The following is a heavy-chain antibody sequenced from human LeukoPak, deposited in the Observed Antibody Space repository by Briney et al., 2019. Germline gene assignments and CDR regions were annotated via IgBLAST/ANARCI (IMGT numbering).Heavy chain of an antibody. J-gene: IGHJ6*02. V-gene: IGHV4-34*01. CDR3: AGSGGRRGMDV. D-gene: IGHD2-15*01. Sequence: KPSETLSLTCTVSGGSISSYYWSWIRQPPGKGLEWIGEINHSGSTNYNPSLKSRVTISVDTSKNQFSLKLSSVTAADTAVYYCAGSGGRRGMDVWGQGTTVTVSS. CDR1: GGSISSYY. CDR2: INHSGST.